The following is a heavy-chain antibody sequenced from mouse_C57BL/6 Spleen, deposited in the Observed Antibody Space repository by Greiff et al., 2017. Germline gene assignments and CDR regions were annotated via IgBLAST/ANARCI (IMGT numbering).Heavy chain of an antibody. V-gene: IGHV14-2*01. Sequence: EVKLEESGAELVKPGASVKLSCTASGFNIKDYYMHWVKQRTEQGLEWIGRIDPEDGETKYAPKFQGKATITADTSSNTAYLQLSSLTSEDTAVYYCARSVGSNYYFDYWGQGTTLTVSS. CDR1: GFNIKDYY. J-gene: IGHJ2*01. CDR3: ARSVGSNYYFDY. D-gene: IGHD2-5*01. CDR2: IDPEDGET.